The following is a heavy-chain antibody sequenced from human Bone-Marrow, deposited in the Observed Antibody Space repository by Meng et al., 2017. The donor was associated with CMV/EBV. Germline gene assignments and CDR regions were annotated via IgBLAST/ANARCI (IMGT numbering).Heavy chain of an antibody. Sequence: SETLSLTCAVYGGSFSGYYWSWIRQPPGKGLEWIGEINHSGSTNYNPSLKSRVTISVDTSKNQFSLKLSSVTAADTAVYYCASDYVWGSYRPGVPMDVWGQGTTVNVSS. CDR3: ASDYVWGSYRPGVPMDV. CDR1: GGSFSGYY. J-gene: IGHJ6*02. V-gene: IGHV4-34*01. CDR2: INHSGST. D-gene: IGHD3-16*02.